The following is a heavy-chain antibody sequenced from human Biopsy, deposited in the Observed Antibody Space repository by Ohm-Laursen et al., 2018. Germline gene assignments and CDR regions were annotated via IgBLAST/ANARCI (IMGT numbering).Heavy chain of an antibody. CDR1: GYTFAGYY. Sequence: ASVKVSCKASGYTFAGYYLHWVRQAPVHGLEWMGWINPNSGNANYAQSFQGSLTVTRDTSISTAYMELTSLTFDDTAIYYCARVPAYPSIDGYYGLDLWGQGTTVIVSS. V-gene: IGHV1-2*02. J-gene: IGHJ6*02. D-gene: IGHD3-9*01. CDR2: INPNSGNA. CDR3: ARVPAYPSIDGYYGLDL.